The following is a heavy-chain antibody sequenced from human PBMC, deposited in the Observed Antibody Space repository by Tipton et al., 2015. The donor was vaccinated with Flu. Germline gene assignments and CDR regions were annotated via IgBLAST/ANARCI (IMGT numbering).Heavy chain of an antibody. CDR2: INHSGST. CDR3: ARGVQYYDILTGYTAYFDY. J-gene: IGHJ4*02. D-gene: IGHD3-9*01. Sequence: TLSLTCAVYGGSFSGYYWSWIRQPPGKGLEWIGEINHSGSTNYNPSLKSRVTISVDTSKNQFSLKLSSVTAADTAVYYCARGVQYYDILTGYTAYFDYWGQGTLVTVSS. CDR1: GGSFSGYY. V-gene: IGHV4-34*01.